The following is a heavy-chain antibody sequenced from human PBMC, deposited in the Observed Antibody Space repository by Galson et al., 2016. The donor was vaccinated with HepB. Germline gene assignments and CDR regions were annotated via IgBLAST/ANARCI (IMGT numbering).Heavy chain of an antibody. Sequence: CAASGFTFSTYNMNWVRQAPGKELEWVSSISNSNSYIYYTDSVKGRFTISRDNAKNSLYLQMNSLRAEDTAVYYCARDFGYCSSTSCYKGGLFYYYGMDVWGQGTTVTVSS. CDR1: GFTFSTYN. CDR3: ARDFGYCSSTSCYKGGLFYYYGMDV. D-gene: IGHD2-2*02. V-gene: IGHV3-21*01. CDR2: ISNSNSYI. J-gene: IGHJ6*02.